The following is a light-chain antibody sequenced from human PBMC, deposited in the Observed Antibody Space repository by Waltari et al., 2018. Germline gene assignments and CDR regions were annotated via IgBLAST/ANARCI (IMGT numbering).Light chain of an antibody. CDR1: SIDVGVFNL. Sequence: QPALTQPPSVPGSPGQSIPISCTGPSIDVGVFNLVPGYQQHPGKAPKLMIYEVSKRPSGVSNRFSGSKSGNTASLTISGLQAEDEADYYCCSYAGSNTFYVFGTGTKVTVL. CDR3: CSYAGSNTFYV. V-gene: IGLV2-23*02. J-gene: IGLJ1*01. CDR2: EVS.